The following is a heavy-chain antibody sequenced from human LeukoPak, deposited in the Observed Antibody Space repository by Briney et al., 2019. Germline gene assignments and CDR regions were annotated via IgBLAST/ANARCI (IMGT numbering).Heavy chain of an antibody. CDR3: ARELQSYQSWAIYDAFDI. CDR2: ISSSGSTI. V-gene: IGHV3-48*03. Sequence: GGSLRLSCAASGFTFSSYEMNWVRQAPGKGLEWVSYISSSGSTIYYADSVKGRFTISRDNAKNSLYLQMNSLRAEDTAVYYCARELQSYQSWAIYDAFDIWGQGTMVTVSS. CDR1: GFTFSSYE. D-gene: IGHD2-15*01. J-gene: IGHJ3*02.